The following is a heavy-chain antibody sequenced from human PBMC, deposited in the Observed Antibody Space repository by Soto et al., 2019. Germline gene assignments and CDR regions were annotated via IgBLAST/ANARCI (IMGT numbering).Heavy chain of an antibody. V-gene: IGHV1-69*13. Sequence: SVKVSCKASGGTFSSYAISWVRQAPGQGLEWMGGIIPIFGTANYAQKFQGRVTITADESTSTAYMELSSLRSEDTAVYYCARVRYYYGSSGYYFDYWGQGTLVTVSS. CDR1: GGTFSSYA. D-gene: IGHD3-22*01. CDR2: IIPIFGTA. CDR3: ARVRYYYGSSGYYFDY. J-gene: IGHJ4*02.